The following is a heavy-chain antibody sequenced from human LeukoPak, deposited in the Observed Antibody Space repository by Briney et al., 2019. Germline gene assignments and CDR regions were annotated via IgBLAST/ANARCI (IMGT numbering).Heavy chain of an antibody. CDR2: ISSSSSYM. D-gene: IGHD6-19*01. CDR3: VKGRWGSGWYDYDH. Sequence: PGGSLRLSCAASGFTFSSYSMNWVRQAPGKGLEWVSSISSSSSYMYYADSVKGRFTISRDNSKNTLYLQMDSLRINDTAVYYCVKGRWGSGWYDYDHWGQGTLVTVSS. V-gene: IGHV3-21*04. J-gene: IGHJ4*02. CDR1: GFTFSSYS.